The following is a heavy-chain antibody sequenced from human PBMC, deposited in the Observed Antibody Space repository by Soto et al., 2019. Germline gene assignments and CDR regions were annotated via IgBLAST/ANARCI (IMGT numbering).Heavy chain of an antibody. CDR3: ASLCIAAAGPPFDY. CDR2: INPNSGGT. V-gene: IGHV1-2*02. D-gene: IGHD6-13*01. Sequence: ASVKVFCKASGYTFTGYYMHWVRQAPGQGLEWMGWINPNSGGTNYAQKFQGRVTMTRDTSISTAYMELSRLRSDDTAVYYCASLCIAAAGPPFDYWGQGTQVTVSS. J-gene: IGHJ4*02. CDR1: GYTFTGYY.